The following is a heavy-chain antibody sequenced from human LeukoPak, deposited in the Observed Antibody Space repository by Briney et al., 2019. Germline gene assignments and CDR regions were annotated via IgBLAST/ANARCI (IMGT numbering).Heavy chain of an antibody. CDR2: IYTSGST. CDR1: GGSISSGSYY. D-gene: IGHD1-26*01. Sequence: PSETLSLTCTVSGGSISSGSYYWSWIRQPAGKGLEWIGRIYTSGSTNYNPSLKSRVTMPVDTSKNQFSLKLSSVTAADTAVYYCATRGHLPGSYLLWDYWGQGTLVTVSS. V-gene: IGHV4-61*02. CDR3: ATRGHLPGSYLLWDY. J-gene: IGHJ4*02.